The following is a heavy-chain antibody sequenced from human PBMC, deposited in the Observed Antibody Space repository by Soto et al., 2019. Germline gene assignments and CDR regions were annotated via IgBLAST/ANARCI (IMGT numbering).Heavy chain of an antibody. V-gene: IGHV4-30-4*01. CDR3: ARGYSGYAH. D-gene: IGHD5-12*01. CDR1: GGSISSGDYY. Sequence: QVQLQESGPGLVKPSQTLSLTCTVSGGSISSGDYYWSWIRQPPGKGLEWIGYIYYSGSTYYNPSLTCRVTLSLDPSKHKFSLKLGSVTAADTAVYYCARGYSGYAHWGQGTLVTVSS. J-gene: IGHJ4*02. CDR2: IYYSGST.